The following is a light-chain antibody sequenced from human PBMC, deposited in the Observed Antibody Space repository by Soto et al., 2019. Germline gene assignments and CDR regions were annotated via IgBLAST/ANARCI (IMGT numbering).Light chain of an antibody. Sequence: EIVMTQSPAALSVSPGERATLSCRASQSINSKLAWYQQKPGQAPRLLVYGSSTRAAGVPDRFSGSGSGTDFTLTISRLEPEDFAVYYCQQYGRSPLLYTFGQGTKLGVK. CDR3: QQYGRSPLLYT. J-gene: IGKJ2*01. V-gene: IGKV3-20*01. CDR2: GSS. CDR1: QSINSK.